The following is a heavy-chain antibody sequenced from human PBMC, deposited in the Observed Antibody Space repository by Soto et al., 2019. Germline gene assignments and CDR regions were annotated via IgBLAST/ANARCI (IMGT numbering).Heavy chain of an antibody. CDR2: ISFDGTNK. D-gene: IGHD3-22*01. V-gene: IGHV3-30*04. J-gene: IGHJ6*02. CDR3: AREMIPMIMGGMSAMDV. Sequence: QVQLVESGGGVVQPERSQRLSCTASKFTFASYVMHWVRQAPGEGLEWVALISFDGTNKYYADSVKGRFTISRDNSKNMMYLPMNSLSPEDTAVYYCAREMIPMIMGGMSAMDVWGQGTTVTVS. CDR1: KFTFASYV.